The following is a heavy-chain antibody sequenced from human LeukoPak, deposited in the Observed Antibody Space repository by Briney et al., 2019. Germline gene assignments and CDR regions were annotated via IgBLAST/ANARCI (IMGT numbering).Heavy chain of an antibody. Sequence: GSSVKVSCKASGGTFSSYAISWVRQAPGQGLEWMGGIIPIFGTANYAQKFQGRVTITTDESTSTAYMELSSLRSEDTAVYYCASHTPSIEGLPDWGQGTLVTVSS. CDR1: GGTFSSYA. CDR3: ASHTPSIEGLPD. D-gene: IGHD6-6*01. J-gene: IGHJ4*02. V-gene: IGHV1-69*05. CDR2: IIPIFGTA.